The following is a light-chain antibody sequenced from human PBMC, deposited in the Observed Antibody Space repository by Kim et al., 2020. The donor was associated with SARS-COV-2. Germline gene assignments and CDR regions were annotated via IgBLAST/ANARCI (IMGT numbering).Light chain of an antibody. Sequence: EIVMTQSPATLSVSPGERATLSCRASQSVSSNLDWYQQKPGQAPRLLIYGASTRATGIPARFSGSGSGTEFTLTISSLQSEDFAVYYCQQYNNWPPVWTFGQGTKVDIK. CDR3: QQYNNWPPVWT. J-gene: IGKJ1*01. V-gene: IGKV3-15*01. CDR2: GAS. CDR1: QSVSSN.